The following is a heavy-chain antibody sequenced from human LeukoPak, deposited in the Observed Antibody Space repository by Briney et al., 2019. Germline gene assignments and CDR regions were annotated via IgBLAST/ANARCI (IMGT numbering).Heavy chain of an antibody. V-gene: IGHV4-59*12. CDR1: GGSISSYY. J-gene: IGHJ4*02. CDR3: ATQKGYYDSSGYSDY. Sequence: SETLSLTCTVSGGSISSYYWSWIRQPPGKGLEWIGYIYYSGSTNYNPSLKSRVTISVDTSKNQFSLKLSSVTAADTAVYYCATQKGYYDSSGYSDYWGQGTLVTVSS. CDR2: IYYSGST. D-gene: IGHD3-22*01.